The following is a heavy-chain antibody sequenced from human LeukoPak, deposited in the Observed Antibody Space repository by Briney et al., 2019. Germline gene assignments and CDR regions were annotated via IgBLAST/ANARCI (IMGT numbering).Heavy chain of an antibody. CDR3: ARPFYYDSSGYPPYYGMDV. Sequence: GESLKISCKGSGYSCTSYWIIWVRQMAGKGLEWMGIIYPGDSDTRYSPSFQGQVTISADKSISTTYLQWSSLKASDTAMYYCARPFYYDSSGYPPYYGMDVWGQGTTVTVSS. J-gene: IGHJ6*02. CDR2: IYPGDSDT. CDR1: GYSCTSYW. D-gene: IGHD3-22*01. V-gene: IGHV5-51*01.